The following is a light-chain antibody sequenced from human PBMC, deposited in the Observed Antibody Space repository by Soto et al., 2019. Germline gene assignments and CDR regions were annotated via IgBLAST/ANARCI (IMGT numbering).Light chain of an antibody. V-gene: IGKV1-5*01. CDR3: QQFSLYWA. CDR2: NAD. CDR1: QSISSW. Sequence: DIQMTQSPSTLSASVGARVPITCRASQSISSWLAWYQQKPGKAPKLLIYNADTLESGVPSRFSGSGYGTEFILTISSLQPDDFATYYCQQFSLYWAFGQGTKVDI. J-gene: IGKJ1*01.